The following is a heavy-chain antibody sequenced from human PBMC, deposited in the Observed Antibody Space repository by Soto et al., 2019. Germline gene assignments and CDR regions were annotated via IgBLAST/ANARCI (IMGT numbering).Heavy chain of an antibody. V-gene: IGHV4-34*01. Sequence: SETLSLTCAVYCGSFSGYYWSWIRQPPGKGLEWIGEINHSGSTNYNPSLKSRVTISVDTSKNQFSLKLSSVTAADTAVYYCARGLYYDFWSGYPNWFDPWGQGTLVTVSS. CDR1: CGSFSGYY. D-gene: IGHD3-3*01. J-gene: IGHJ5*02. CDR2: INHSGST. CDR3: ARGLYYDFWSGYPNWFDP.